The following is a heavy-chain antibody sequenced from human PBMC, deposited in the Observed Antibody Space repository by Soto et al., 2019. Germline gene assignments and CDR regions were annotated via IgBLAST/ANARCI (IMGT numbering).Heavy chain of an antibody. J-gene: IGHJ4*02. CDR2: ISSSSSTI. CDR1: GFTFSSYS. CDR3: ARDPEYYDYVWGSYRSKTPYYDY. Sequence: EVQLVESGGGLVQPGGSLRLSCAASGFTFSSYSMNWVRQAPGKGLEWVSYISSSSSTIYYADSVKGRFTISRDNAKNSLYRQMNSLRDEDTAVYYCARDPEYYDYVWGSYRSKTPYYDYWGQGTLVTVSS. D-gene: IGHD3-16*02. V-gene: IGHV3-48*02.